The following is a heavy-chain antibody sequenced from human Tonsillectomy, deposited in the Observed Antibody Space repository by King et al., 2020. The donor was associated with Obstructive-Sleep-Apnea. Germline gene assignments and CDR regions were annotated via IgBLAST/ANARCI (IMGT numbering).Heavy chain of an antibody. Sequence: VQLQQWGAGLLKPSETLSLTCAVYVGSFSGYFWSWIRQPPGKGLEWIGEINHSGSTKYNPSLKSRVTISVDTSKNQFSLKLSSVTAADTAVYYCARDHATDSYYYGMDVWGQGTRVTVSS. D-gene: IGHD2-2*01. CDR2: INHSGST. V-gene: IGHV4-34*01. CDR3: ARDHATDSYYYGMDV. CDR1: VGSFSGYF. J-gene: IGHJ6*02.